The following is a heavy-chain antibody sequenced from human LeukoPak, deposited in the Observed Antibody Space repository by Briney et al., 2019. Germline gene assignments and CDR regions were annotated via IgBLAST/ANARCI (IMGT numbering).Heavy chain of an antibody. J-gene: IGHJ4*02. CDR2: INHSGST. V-gene: IGHV4-34*01. D-gene: IGHD3-16*02. Sequence: PSETLSLTCAVYGGSFSGYYWSWIRQPPGKGLEWIGEINHSGSTNYNPSLKSRVTISVDTSKNQFSLKLSSVTAADTAVYYCARGLRDYVWGSYRYPPDYFDYWGQGTLVTVSS. CDR1: GGSFSGYY. CDR3: ARGLRDYVWGSYRYPPDYFDY.